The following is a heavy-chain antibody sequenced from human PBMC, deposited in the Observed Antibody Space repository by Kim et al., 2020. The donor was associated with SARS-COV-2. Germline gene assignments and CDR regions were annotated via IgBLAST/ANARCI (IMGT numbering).Heavy chain of an antibody. D-gene: IGHD3-10*01. CDR2: INAGNGNT. V-gene: IGHV1-3*01. CDR1: GYTFTSYA. CDR3: ARGAQFTMVRGAPDY. Sequence: ASVKVSCKASGYTFTSYAMHWVRQAPGQRLEWMGWINAGNGNTKYSQKFQGRVTITRDTSASTAYMELSSLRSEDTAVYYCARGAQFTMVRGAPDYWGQGTLVTVSS. J-gene: IGHJ4*02.